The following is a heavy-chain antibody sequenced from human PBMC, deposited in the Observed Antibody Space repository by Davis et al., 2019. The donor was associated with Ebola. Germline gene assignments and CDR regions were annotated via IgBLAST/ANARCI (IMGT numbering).Heavy chain of an antibody. CDR1: GDTLSSYA. D-gene: IGHD2-15*01. V-gene: IGHV1-69*13. CDR2: IIPVFRTA. CDR3: AHLVPQRYCSGGGCHGYLDY. J-gene: IGHJ4*02. Sequence: AASVKVSCKAVGDTLSSYAMTWVRQAPGQGLEWMGGIIPVFRTANYAQKFQGRVTITADESTRTAYMELSGLRSEDTAVYYCAHLVPQRYCSGGGCHGYLDYWGQGTLVIVSS.